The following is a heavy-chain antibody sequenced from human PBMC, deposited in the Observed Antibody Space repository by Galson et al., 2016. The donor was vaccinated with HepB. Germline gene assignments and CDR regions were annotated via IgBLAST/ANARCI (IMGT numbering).Heavy chain of an antibody. D-gene: IGHD2-2*01. Sequence: SLRLSCAASGFTFSSYSMNWVRQAPGKGLDWVSSISSGSSYIYYADSVKGRFTISRENGKNSLYLQMDSLRAGDTAVYYCTRGKSLWTMPWNYGLDVWGKGTMVTVSS. V-gene: IGHV3-21*06. CDR3: TRGKSLWTMPWNYGLDV. CDR2: ISSGSSYI. CDR1: GFTFSSYS. J-gene: IGHJ6*04.